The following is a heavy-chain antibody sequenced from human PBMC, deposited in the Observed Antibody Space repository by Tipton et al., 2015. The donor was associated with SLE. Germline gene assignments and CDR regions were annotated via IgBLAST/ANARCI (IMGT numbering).Heavy chain of an antibody. J-gene: IGHJ3*02. CDR2: IYYSGST. Sequence: TLSLTCSVSGGSISGSSYYCAWIRQPPGKGLEWIGTIYYSGSTSYNPSLKSRVTISVDTSKSQFSLNVNSVTAADTAVYYCAKSDYDFLTGYAAFDIWGQGTLVTVSS. CDR3: AKSDYDFLTGYAAFDI. D-gene: IGHD3-9*01. CDR1: GGSISGSSYY. V-gene: IGHV4-39*07.